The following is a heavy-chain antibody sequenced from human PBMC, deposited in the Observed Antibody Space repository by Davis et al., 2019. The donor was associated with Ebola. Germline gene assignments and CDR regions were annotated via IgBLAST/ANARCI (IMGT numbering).Heavy chain of an antibody. CDR2: IYPGDSDS. J-gene: IGHJ3*02. V-gene: IGHV5-51*01. CDR3: ARLTAPSSGSYYLFAFDI. Sequence: KVSCKASGYIFTSSWIGWLRQMPGKGLEWMGIIYPGDSDSRYSPSFQGQFTISADKSISTAYLQWSSLKASDTAMYYCARLTAPSSGSYYLFAFDIWGQGTMVTVSS. D-gene: IGHD1-26*01. CDR1: GYIFTSSW.